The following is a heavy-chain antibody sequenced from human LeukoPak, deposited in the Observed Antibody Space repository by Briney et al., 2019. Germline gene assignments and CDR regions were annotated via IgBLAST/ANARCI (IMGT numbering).Heavy chain of an antibody. J-gene: IGHJ5*02. CDR2: ISAYNGNT. CDR1: GYTFTSYG. Sequence: GASVKVSCKASGYTFTSYGISWVRQAPGQGLEWMGWISAYNGNTNYAQKLQGRVTMTTDTSTSTAYMELRSLRSDDTAVYYCTRTSSTAARWDFDPWGQGTLVTVSS. D-gene: IGHD6-6*01. V-gene: IGHV1-18*01. CDR3: TRTSSTAARWDFDP.